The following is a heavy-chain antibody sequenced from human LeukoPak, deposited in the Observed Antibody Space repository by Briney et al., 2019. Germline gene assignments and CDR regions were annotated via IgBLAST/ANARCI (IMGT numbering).Heavy chain of an antibody. J-gene: IGHJ3*02. V-gene: IGHV4-34*01. D-gene: IGHD3-10*01. CDR3: ARLLYGSGYDAFDI. Sequence: SETLSLTCAVYGGSFSGYYWSWIRQPPGKGLEWIGEINHSGSTNYNPSLKGRVTISVDTSKNQFSLKLSSVTAADTAVYYCARLLYGSGYDAFDIWGQGTMVTVSS. CDR1: GGSFSGYY. CDR2: INHSGST.